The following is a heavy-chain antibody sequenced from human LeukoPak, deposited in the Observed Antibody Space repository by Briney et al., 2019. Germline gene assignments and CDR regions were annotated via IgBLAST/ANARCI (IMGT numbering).Heavy chain of an antibody. CDR3: AKASAGTVTTSPTDY. CDR2: INTDGSHT. J-gene: IGHJ4*02. D-gene: IGHD4-17*01. Sequence: GGSLRLSCAASGFTFNNYWMHWVRQAPGKGLVWVSRINTDGSHTNYADSVKGRFTFSRDNAKNTLYLQMNSLRAEDTAVYYCAKASAGTVTTSPTDYWGQGTLVTVSS. V-gene: IGHV3-74*01. CDR1: GFTFNNYW.